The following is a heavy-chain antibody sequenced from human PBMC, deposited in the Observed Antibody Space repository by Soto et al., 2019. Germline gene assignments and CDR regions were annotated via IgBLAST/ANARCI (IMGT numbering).Heavy chain of an antibody. CDR2: ISSGSSNI. CDR1: GFAFRSYN. V-gene: IGHV3-21*01. J-gene: IGHJ4*02. Sequence: EVQLVESGGGLVKPGGSLTLSCAGSGFAFRSYNMNWVRQPPGKGLEWVASISSGSSNIYYADSVKGRFTISRDNAKDSLYLQMDSLRAEDSAVYYCASATVVAGTFDFWGQGTLLTVSP. CDR3: ASATVVAGTFDF. D-gene: IGHD2-15*01.